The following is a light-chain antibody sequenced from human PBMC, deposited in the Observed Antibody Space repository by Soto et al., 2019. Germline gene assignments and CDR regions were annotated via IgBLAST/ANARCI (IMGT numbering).Light chain of an antibody. CDR3: AVWDNSLNGVA. CDR1: SSDVGGYNF. CDR2: EVT. V-gene: IGLV2-8*01. Sequence: QSAPTQPPSASGSPGQSLTISCTGTSSDVGGYNFVSWYQQHPGKAPKLLIYEVTQRPSGVPDRFSASKSGTSASLAISGLRSEDEADYYCAVWDNSLNGVAFGGGTKLTVL. J-gene: IGLJ2*01.